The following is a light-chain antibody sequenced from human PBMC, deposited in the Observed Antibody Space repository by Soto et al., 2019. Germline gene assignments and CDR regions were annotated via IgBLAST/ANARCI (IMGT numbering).Light chain of an antibody. CDR3: QQYGSSPIT. V-gene: IGKV3-20*01. Sequence: EIVLTQSPGTLSLSPGEIATLSCRASQSITSSYLAWYQQKPGQAPRLLIYGSSSRATGIPDRFSGSGSGTDFTLTISRLEPEDFAVYYCQQYGSSPITFGQGTRLEIK. CDR2: GSS. CDR1: QSITSSY. J-gene: IGKJ5*01.